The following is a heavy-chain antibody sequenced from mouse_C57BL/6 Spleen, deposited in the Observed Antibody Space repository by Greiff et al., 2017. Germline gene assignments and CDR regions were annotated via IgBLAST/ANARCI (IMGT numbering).Heavy chain of an antibody. V-gene: IGHV1-15*01. CDR2: IDPETGGT. J-gene: IGHJ2*01. CDR1: GYTFTDYE. CDR3: TRSEKKYYGSSTGDY. Sequence: QVQLKQSGAELVRPGASVTLSCKASGYTFTDYEMHWVKQTPVHGLEWIGAIDPETGGTAYNQKFKGKAILTADKSSSTAYMELRSLTSADSAVYYWTRSEKKYYGSSTGDYWGQGTTLTVSS. D-gene: IGHD1-1*01.